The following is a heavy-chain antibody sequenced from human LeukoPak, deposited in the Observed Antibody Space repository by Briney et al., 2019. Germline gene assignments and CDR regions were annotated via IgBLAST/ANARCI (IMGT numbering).Heavy chain of an antibody. V-gene: IGHV5-51*06. Sequence: GESLKISCQGSGYSFTDYWIGWVCQMPAKGLEWMGIIYPGDSDTRYSPSFRGHVTISADNSISTASLQWIRLEASDTAVYYCARAPTSLSNPYYFDYWGQGTLVTVSS. J-gene: IGHJ4*02. D-gene: IGHD4-11*01. CDR3: ARAPTSLSNPYYFDY. CDR2: IYPGDSDT. CDR1: GYSFTDYW.